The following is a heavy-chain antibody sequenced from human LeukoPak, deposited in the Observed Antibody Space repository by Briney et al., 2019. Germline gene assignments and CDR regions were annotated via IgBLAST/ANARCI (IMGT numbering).Heavy chain of an antibody. CDR3: ARDPNTALVCN. Sequence: GGSLRVSCAASGFTVSSSYMSWVRQAPGKGLEWVSVIYSDGSTYYADSVKGRFTISRDNSKNMVYLQMNSLRAEDTAVYYCARDPNTALVCNWGQGTLASVSS. CDR2: IYSDGST. D-gene: IGHD5-18*01. CDR1: GFTVSSSY. V-gene: IGHV3-53*01. J-gene: IGHJ4*02.